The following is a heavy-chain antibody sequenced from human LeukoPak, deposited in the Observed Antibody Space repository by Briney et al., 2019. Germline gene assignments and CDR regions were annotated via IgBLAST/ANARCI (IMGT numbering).Heavy chain of an antibody. CDR2: IKKDGSEK. Sequence: PGGSLRLSCAASGFTFSSYWMSWVRQAPGKGLEWVANIKKDGSEKYYVDSVKGRFTISRDNAKNSLYLQMNSLRAEDTAVYYCARGRGSSWYGYWFDPWGQGTLVTVSS. CDR3: ARGRGSSWYGYWFDP. CDR1: GFTFSSYW. J-gene: IGHJ5*02. V-gene: IGHV3-7*01. D-gene: IGHD6-13*01.